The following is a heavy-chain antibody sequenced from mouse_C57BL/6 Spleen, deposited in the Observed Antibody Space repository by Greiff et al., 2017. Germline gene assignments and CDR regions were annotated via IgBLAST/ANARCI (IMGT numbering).Heavy chain of an antibody. Sequence: EVQLQQSGPELVKPGASVKIPCKASGYTFTDYNMDWVKQSHGKSLEWIGDINPNNGGTIYNQKFKGKATLTVDKSSSTDYMELRSLTSEDTAVYYCARRGIYYDYSAWFAYWGQGTLVTVSA. J-gene: IGHJ3*01. CDR1: GYTFTDYN. CDR3: ARRGIYYDYSAWFAY. D-gene: IGHD2-4*01. V-gene: IGHV1-18*01. CDR2: INPNNGGT.